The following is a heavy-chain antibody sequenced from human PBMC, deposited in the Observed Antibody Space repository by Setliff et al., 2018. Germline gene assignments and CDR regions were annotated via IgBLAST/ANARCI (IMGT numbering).Heavy chain of an antibody. CDR1: GYTFTRYY. CDR3: ARAGMASINRKGVFEY. J-gene: IGHJ4*02. Sequence: ASVKVSCKASGYTFTRYYMYWVRQAPGQGLEWRGWINPNSGDTKYAQKLQGRVTMTTDTSTSTAYMDLRSLRSDDTAVYYCARAGMASINRKGVFEYWGQGTLVTVSS. CDR2: INPNSGDT. V-gene: IGHV1-18*01. D-gene: IGHD3-10*01.